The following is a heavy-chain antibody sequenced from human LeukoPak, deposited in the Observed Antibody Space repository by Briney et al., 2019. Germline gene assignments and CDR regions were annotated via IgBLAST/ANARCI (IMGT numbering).Heavy chain of an antibody. CDR3: AKSPGEQLSYYGMDV. CDR1: GFTFDDYA. V-gene: IGHV3-9*01. J-gene: IGHJ6*02. Sequence: PGGSLRLSCAASGFTFDDYAMHWVRQAPGKGLEWVSGISWNSGSIGYADSVKGRFTISRDNAKNSLYLQMNSLRAEDTALYYCAKSPGEQLSYYGMDVWGQGTTVTVSS. D-gene: IGHD1/OR15-1a*01. CDR2: ISWNSGSI.